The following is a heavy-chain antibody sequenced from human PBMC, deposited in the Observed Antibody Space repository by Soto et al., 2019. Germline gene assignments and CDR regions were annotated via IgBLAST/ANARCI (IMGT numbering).Heavy chain of an antibody. CDR1: GFTFSSFD. CDR2: INSNGGIT. CDR3: VRDTSFDC. Sequence: PGGSLRLSCAASGFTFSSFDMHWVRQAPGKGLEYISAINSNGGITYYANSVKGRLTISRDNSKNTVYLQMGSLRVEDMGVYYCVRDTSFDCWGQGTQVTVSS. V-gene: IGHV3-64*01. J-gene: IGHJ4*02.